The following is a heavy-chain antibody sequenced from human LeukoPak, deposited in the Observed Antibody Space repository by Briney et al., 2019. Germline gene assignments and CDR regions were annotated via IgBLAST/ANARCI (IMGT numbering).Heavy chain of an antibody. CDR3: ARGPGFFDWSKYGMDV. V-gene: IGHV1-2*02. CDR2: INPGSGAT. CDR1: GYTFTAYH. Sequence: GASVKVSCKASGYTFTAYHMHWVRQAPGQGLEWMGWINPGSGATKYAQKSQGRVTMTRDTSISTAYMELSRLRSDDTAVYYCARGPGFFDWSKYGMDVWGQGTTVTVSS. D-gene: IGHD3-9*01. J-gene: IGHJ6*02.